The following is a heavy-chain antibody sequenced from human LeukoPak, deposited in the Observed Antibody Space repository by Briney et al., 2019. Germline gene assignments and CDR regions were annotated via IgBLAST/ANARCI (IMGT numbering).Heavy chain of an antibody. V-gene: IGHV4-4*07. CDR2: VYTTGST. J-gene: IGHJ5*02. CDR1: GGSFSSYY. Sequence: SESLSLTCTVSGGSFSSYYWSWIRQPAGKGLEWIGRVYTTGSTNYNPSLKSRVSMSVDTSKNQFSLSLTSVTVADTAVYYCARVEPLKMVKSPWGQGILVTVSS. CDR3: ARVEPLKMVKSP. D-gene: IGHD5-18*01.